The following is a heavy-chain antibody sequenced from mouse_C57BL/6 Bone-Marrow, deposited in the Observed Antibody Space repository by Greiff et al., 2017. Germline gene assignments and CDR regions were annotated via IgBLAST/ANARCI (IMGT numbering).Heavy chain of an antibody. J-gene: IGHJ1*03. CDR1: GYTFTSYW. V-gene: IGHV1-55*01. D-gene: IGHD1-1*01. CDR3: ARNYYYGSNDWYFDV. CDR2: IYPGSGST. Sequence: QVHVKQPGAELVKPGASVKMSCKASGYTFTSYWITWVKQRPGQGLEWIGDIYPGSGSTNYNEKFKSKATLTVDTSSSTAYMQLSSLTSEDSAVYYCARNYYYGSNDWYFDVWGTGTTVTVSS.